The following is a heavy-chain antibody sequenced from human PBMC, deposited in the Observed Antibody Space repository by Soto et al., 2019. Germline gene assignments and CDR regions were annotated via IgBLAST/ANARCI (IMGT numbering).Heavy chain of an antibody. V-gene: IGHV4-34*01. CDR3: ASIDGYNRRFDY. CDR2: INHSGST. D-gene: IGHD5-12*01. Sequence: SETLSLTCAVYGGSFSGYYWSWIRQPPGKGLEWIGEINHSGSTNYNPSLKSRVTISVDTSKNQFSLKLSSVPAADTAVYYCASIDGYNRRFDYWGQGTLVTVSS. J-gene: IGHJ4*02. CDR1: GGSFSGYY.